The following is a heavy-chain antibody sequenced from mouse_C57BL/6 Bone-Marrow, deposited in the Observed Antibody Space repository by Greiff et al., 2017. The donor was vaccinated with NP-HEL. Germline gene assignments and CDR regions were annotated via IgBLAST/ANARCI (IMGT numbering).Heavy chain of an antibody. CDR1: GYTFTSYG. V-gene: IGHV1-58*01. CDR2: IYIGNGYT. CDR3: ARSGYYYGSSYRYFDY. J-gene: IGHJ2*01. Sequence: EVKLQESGAELVRPGSSVKMSCKTSGYTFTSYGINWVKQRPGQGLEWIGYIYIGNGYTEYNEKFKGKATLTSDTSSSTAYMQLSSLTSEDSAIYFCARSGYYYGSSYRYFDYWGQGTTLTVSS. D-gene: IGHD1-1*01.